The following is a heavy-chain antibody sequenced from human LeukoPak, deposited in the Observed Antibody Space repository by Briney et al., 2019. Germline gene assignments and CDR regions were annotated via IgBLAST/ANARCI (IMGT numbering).Heavy chain of an antibody. V-gene: IGHV4-38-2*02. CDR1: GYSISSGYY. CDR3: TRRISFYYGSGSYLSGRYFDL. Sequence: PSETLSLTCTVSGYSISSGYYWGWIRQPPVKGLEWIGEINHSGSTNYNPSLKSRVTISVDTSKRQFSLNLSSVTAADTAVYYCTRRISFYYGSGSYLSGRYFDLWGRGTLVTVSS. J-gene: IGHJ2*01. CDR2: INHSGST. D-gene: IGHD3-10*01.